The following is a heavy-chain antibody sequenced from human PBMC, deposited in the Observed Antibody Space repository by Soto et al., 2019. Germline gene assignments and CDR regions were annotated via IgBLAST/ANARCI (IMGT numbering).Heavy chain of an antibody. CDR1: VGAISTRHYF. Sequence: QLQLQDSGPGLVKPSETLSLTCTVSVGAISTRHYFWGFIRQPPGKWLEWIACIYYDGGTQSNPSLKGRGTISIDTPKNQVFMKLSSVTAADTAVYYCAWSHCIWGGFNIWGQGTTVTVSS. V-gene: IGHV4-39*01. CDR2: IYYDGGT. J-gene: IGHJ3*02. CDR3: AWSHCIWGGFNI. D-gene: IGHD7-27*01.